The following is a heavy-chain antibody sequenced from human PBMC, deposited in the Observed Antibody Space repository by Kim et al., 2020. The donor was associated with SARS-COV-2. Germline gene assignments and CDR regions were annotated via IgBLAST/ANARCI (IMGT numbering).Heavy chain of an antibody. D-gene: IGHD5-12*01. Sequence: ASVKVSCKASGYSFTEYFLHWVRQAPGQGPEWMGWMNPRNGDTRFSQKFLGRVTLTRDTSINTAYMELSNLRSDDTAVYYCTRDLAFWGRGTLVTVS. CDR3: TRDLAF. V-gene: IGHV1-2*02. J-gene: IGHJ2*01. CDR2: MNPRNGDT. CDR1: GYSFTEYF.